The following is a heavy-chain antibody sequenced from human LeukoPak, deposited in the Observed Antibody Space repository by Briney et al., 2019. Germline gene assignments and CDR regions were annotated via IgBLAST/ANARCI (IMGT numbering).Heavy chain of an antibody. D-gene: IGHD1-7*01. J-gene: IGHJ4*02. V-gene: IGHV3-15*01. Sequence: GGSLRLSCAASGFTFSNAWMSWVRQAPGKGLEWVGRIKSKSEGGTRDFAAPVKGRVTISRDESKNTLYLQMNSLKIEDTAVYYCTAETGTSDFDYWGQGTLVTVSS. CDR1: GFTFSNAW. CDR2: IKSKSEGGTR. CDR3: TAETGTSDFDY.